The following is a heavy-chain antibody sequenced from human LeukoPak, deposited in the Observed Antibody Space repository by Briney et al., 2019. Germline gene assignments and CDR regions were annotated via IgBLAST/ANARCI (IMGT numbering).Heavy chain of an antibody. Sequence: GASVKVSPKASGYTFTRYELHWVGQAPGHRLEWMGKINPSGGSTNNPQQFHGRVTVARDTSKSTVYMQLSSLRSEDTAVYYCARDLPIAAAPYRMDVWGQGTTVTVSS. J-gene: IGHJ6*02. D-gene: IGHD6-13*01. CDR3: ARDLPIAAAPYRMDV. V-gene: IGHV1-46*01. CDR1: GYTFTRYE. CDR2: INPSGGST.